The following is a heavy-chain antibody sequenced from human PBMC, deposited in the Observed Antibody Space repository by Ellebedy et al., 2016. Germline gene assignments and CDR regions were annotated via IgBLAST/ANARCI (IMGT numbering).Heavy chain of an antibody. V-gene: IGHV1-18*01. Sequence: ASVKVSCKTSGYAFSSRGISWLRQAPGQGLEWMGWISTSNDNTLHAQKFQGRLTMTTDASTTTAYMDLRSLKSDDTAVYYCARDQSPLQFDYWGQGTLVTVSS. CDR1: GYAFSSRG. CDR2: ISTSNDNT. J-gene: IGHJ4*02. CDR3: ARDQSPLQFDY.